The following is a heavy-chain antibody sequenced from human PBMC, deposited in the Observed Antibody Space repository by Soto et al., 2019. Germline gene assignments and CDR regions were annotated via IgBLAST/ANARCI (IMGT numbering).Heavy chain of an antibody. CDR2: IYYSGST. V-gene: IGHV4-39*01. CDR1: GGSISSSSYY. Sequence: SETLSLTCTVSGGSISSSSYYWGWIRQPPGKGLEWIGSIYYSGSTYYNPSLKSRVTISVDTSKNQFSLKLSSVTAAFTAVYYCARRGYSYGNFDYWGQGTLVTVSS. J-gene: IGHJ4*02. D-gene: IGHD5-18*01. CDR3: ARRGYSYGNFDY.